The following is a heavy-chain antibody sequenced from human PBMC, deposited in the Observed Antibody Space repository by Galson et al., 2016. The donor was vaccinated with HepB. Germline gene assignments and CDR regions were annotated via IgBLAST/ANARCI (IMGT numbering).Heavy chain of an antibody. CDR3: AKAVGGSSVSLPDY. CDR2: ISYDGNNK. CDR1: GFTFSSYA. J-gene: IGHJ4*02. D-gene: IGHD1-26*01. V-gene: IGHV3-30-3*01. Sequence: LRLSCAASGFTFSSYAMHWVRQAPGKGLEWVAVISYDGNNKYFAGSVKGRFTISRENSYNTLYLQMKSLRPDDTAVHYCAKAVGGSSVSLPDYWGQGALVTVSS.